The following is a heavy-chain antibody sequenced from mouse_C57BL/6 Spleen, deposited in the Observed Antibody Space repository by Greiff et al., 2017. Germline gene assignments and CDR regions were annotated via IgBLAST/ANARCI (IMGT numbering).Heavy chain of an antibody. D-gene: IGHD1-1*01. V-gene: IGHV1-19*01. CDR1: GYTFTDYY. CDR3: ARGGDYGSSFFDY. CDR2: INPYNGGT. Sequence: VQLQQSGPVLVKPGASVKMSCKASGYTFTDYYMNWVKQSHGKSLEWIGVINPYNGGTSYNQQFQGKATLTVDKSSSTAYMELNSLTSEDSAVYYCARGGDYGSSFFDYWGQGTTRTVSS. J-gene: IGHJ2*01.